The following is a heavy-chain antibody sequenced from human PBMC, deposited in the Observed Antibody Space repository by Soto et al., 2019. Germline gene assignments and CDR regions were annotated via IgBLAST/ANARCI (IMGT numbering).Heavy chain of an antibody. CDR2: IDTDGGGT. V-gene: IGHV3-74*01. Sequence: DVQLVESGGGLVQPGGSLRVSCAASGFTLGSHRIHWVRQAPGKGLEWVSRIDTDGGGTSYADSVKGRFTISTDNAKNTVYLKMKGLRAEDTAVYYCATVFDLWGQGTLVTVSS. J-gene: IGHJ5*02. CDR1: GFTLGSHR. CDR3: ATVFDL.